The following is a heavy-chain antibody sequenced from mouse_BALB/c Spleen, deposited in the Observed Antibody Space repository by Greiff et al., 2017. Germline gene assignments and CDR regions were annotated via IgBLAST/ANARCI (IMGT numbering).Heavy chain of an antibody. V-gene: IGHV2-9-2*01. CDR3: ARDPLGRDAMDY. D-gene: IGHD4-1*01. Sequence: VQLQQSGPGLVAPSQSLSITCPVSGFSLTSYDISWIRHPPGMGLEWPGVIWTGGGTNYNSAFMSRLSISQDNSKSQVFLKMNSLQTDDTAMYYCARDPLGRDAMDYWGQGTSVTVSS. J-gene: IGHJ4*01. CDR1: GFSLTSYD. CDR2: IWTGGGT.